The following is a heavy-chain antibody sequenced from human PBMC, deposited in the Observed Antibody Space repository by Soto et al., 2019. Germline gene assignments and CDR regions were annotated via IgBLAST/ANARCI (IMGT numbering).Heavy chain of an antibody. D-gene: IGHD1-7*01. V-gene: IGHV4-34*02. CDR3: ARYEYGNSLYGVDV. CDR2: VDHRGST. CDR1: GESFSGYY. J-gene: IGHJ6*02. Sequence: QVHLQQRGAGLLKPSETLSLNCVVSGESFSGYYWSWIRQTPGMGLEWIGEVDHRGSTTYNPSIKNRASISIDSCKNLFSLELTSVTAADTALYFCARYEYGNSLYGVDVWGQGTRVTVS.